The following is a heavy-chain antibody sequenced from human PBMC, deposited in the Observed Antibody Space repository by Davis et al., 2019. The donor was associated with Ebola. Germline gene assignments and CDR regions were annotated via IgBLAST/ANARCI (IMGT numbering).Heavy chain of an antibody. J-gene: IGHJ3*02. D-gene: IGHD6-13*01. CDR2: IKEDGSEK. V-gene: IGHV3-7*04. CDR3: VRGGSWSNTDAFDI. CDR1: GFTFSSYW. Sequence: PGGSLRLSCAASGFTFSSYWMNWVRQAPEKGLEWVANIKEDGSEKYYVESLKGRFTISRDNAKNSLYLQMNSLRAEDTAVYYCVRGGSWSNTDAFDIWGQGTMVTVSS.